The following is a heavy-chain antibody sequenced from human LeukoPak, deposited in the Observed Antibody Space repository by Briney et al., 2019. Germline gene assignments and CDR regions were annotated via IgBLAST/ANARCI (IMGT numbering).Heavy chain of an antibody. CDR3: ARDGYSGSYYGY. J-gene: IGHJ4*02. CDR1: GFTFSGSA. V-gene: IGHV3-73*01. D-gene: IGHD1-26*01. CDR2: IRSKANSYAT. Sequence: GGSLRLSCAASGFTFSGSAMHWVRQASGKGLEWVGRIRSKANSYATAYAASVKGRFTISRDDSKNTAYLQMNSLRAEDTAVYYCARDGYSGSYYGYWGQGTLVTVSS.